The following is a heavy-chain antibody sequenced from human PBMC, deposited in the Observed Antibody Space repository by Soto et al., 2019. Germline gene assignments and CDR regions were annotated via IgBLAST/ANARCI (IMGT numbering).Heavy chain of an antibody. D-gene: IGHD6-6*01. Sequence: QITVTGSGPTLVKPTQTLTLTCSLSGISLSTSGVGLGWIRQTPGKALEWLALIYWNDDKHYTPSLKSRLTITKDTSKNQAVLTMTNMDPVDTATYYCARGLATLPVFAFDVWGQGTVVTVSS. CDR2: IYWNDDK. CDR3: ARGLATLPVFAFDV. CDR1: GISLSTSGVG. J-gene: IGHJ3*01. V-gene: IGHV2-5*01.